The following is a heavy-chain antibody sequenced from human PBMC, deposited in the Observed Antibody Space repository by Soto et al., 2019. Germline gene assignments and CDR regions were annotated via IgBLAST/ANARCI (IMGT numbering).Heavy chain of an antibody. J-gene: IGHJ4*02. V-gene: IGHV1-18*01. CDR2: ISAYNGNT. CDR1: GYTFTSYG. Sequence: QVQLVQSGAEVKKPGASVKVSCKASGYTFTSYGISWVRQAPGQGLEWMGWISAYNGNTNYAQKHQGRVTMTPDTSTRTAYMELRSLRSDDTAVYYCARDKVLGRRRWFGLCAYWGQGTLVTVSS. CDR3: ARDKVLGRRRWFGLCAY. D-gene: IGHD3-10*01.